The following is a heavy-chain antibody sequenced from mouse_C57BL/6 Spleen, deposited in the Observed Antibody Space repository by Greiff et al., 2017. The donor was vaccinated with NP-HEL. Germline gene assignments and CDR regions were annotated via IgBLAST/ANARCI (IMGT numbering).Heavy chain of an antibody. D-gene: IGHD3-2*02. Sequence: EVHLVESGGGLVKPGGSLKLSCAASGFTFSSYAMSWVRQTPEKRLEWVATISDGGSYTYYPDNVKGRFTISRDNAKNNLYLQMSHLKSEDTAMYYCARQLRLYAMDYWGQGTSVTVSS. CDR1: GFTFSSYA. J-gene: IGHJ4*01. CDR3: ARQLRLYAMDY. V-gene: IGHV5-4*01. CDR2: ISDGGSYT.